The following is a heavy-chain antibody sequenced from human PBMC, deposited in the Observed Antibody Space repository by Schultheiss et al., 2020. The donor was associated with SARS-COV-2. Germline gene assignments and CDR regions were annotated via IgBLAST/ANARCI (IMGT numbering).Heavy chain of an antibody. J-gene: IGHJ3*02. CDR2: IRFDGSNQ. CDR3: ARSSGWRAFDI. V-gene: IGHV3-33*08. D-gene: IGHD6-19*01. CDR1: GFTFSSYV. Sequence: GGSLRLSCAASGFTFSSYVMHWVRQAPGKGLEWVAVIRFDGSNQYYADSVKGRSTIPRDNSKNTLYLQVNSLRAEDTAVYYCARSSGWRAFDIWGQGTMVTVSS.